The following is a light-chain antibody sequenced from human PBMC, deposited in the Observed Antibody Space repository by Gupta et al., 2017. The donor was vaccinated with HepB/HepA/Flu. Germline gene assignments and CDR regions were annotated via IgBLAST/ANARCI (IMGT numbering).Light chain of an antibody. J-gene: IGLJ1*01. Sequence: QSVLTQPPSASGTPGQRVTISCSGSSSNIGSNPVNWYQQLPGTAPKLLIYDNNQRPSGVPDRFSGSKSGTSASLAISGLQSEDEADYFGAAWDDSLNGRYVFGTGTKVTVL. CDR2: DNN. CDR1: SSNIGSNP. CDR3: AAWDDSLNGRYV. V-gene: IGLV1-44*01.